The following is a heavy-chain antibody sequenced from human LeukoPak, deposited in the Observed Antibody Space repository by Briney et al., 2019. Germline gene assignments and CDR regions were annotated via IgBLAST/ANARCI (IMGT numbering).Heavy chain of an antibody. D-gene: IGHD3-22*01. CDR3: ARAGHYYDSSGAFDI. V-gene: IGHV3-13*01. J-gene: IGHJ3*02. CDR1: GFTFSSYD. CDR2: IGTAGDT. Sequence: PGGSLRLSCAASGFTFSSYDMHWVRQATGKGLEWVSAIGTAGDTYYPGSVKGRFTISRENAKNSLYLQMNSLRAGDTAVYYCARAGHYYDSSGAFDIWGQGTMVTVSS.